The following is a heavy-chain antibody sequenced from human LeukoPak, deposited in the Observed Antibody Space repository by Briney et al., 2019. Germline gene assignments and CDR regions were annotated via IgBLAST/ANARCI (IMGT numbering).Heavy chain of an antibody. V-gene: IGHV3-30*04. CDR2: ISYDGSNK. J-gene: IGHJ6*04. Sequence: GRSLRLSCAASGFTFSSYAMHWVRQAPGKGLEWVAVISYDGSNKYCADSVKGRFTISRDNSKNTLYLQMNSLRAEDTAVYYCARGNDYGDPSYYYGMDVWGKGTTVTVSS. D-gene: IGHD4-17*01. CDR1: GFTFSSYA. CDR3: ARGNDYGDPSYYYGMDV.